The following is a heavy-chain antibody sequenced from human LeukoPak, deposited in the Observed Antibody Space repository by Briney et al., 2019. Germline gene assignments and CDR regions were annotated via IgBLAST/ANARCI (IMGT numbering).Heavy chain of an antibody. Sequence: ASETLSLTCTVSGYSISSGYYWGWIRQPPGKGLEWIGSIYHSGSTYYNPSLKSRVTISVDTSKNQFSLKLSSVTAADTAVYYCARDGHLAYCGGDCYSENNWFDPWGQGTLVTVSS. CDR2: IYHSGST. D-gene: IGHD2-21*01. V-gene: IGHV4-38-2*02. J-gene: IGHJ5*02. CDR1: GYSISSGYY. CDR3: ARDGHLAYCGGDCYSENNWFDP.